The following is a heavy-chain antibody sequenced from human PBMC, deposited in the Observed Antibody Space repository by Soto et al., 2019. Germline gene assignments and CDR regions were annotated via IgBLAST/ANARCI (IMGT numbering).Heavy chain of an antibody. CDR1: GFTFRSYS. J-gene: IGHJ6*02. CDR2: ISSSNRTI. Sequence: GGSLRLSCAASGFTFRSYSMNWVRHAPGKGLEWVSYISSSNRTINYADSVKGRFIISRDNAKNSLYLQMHSLRDEDTAVYYCARAGWPLLQTGMDVWGQGTTVTVSS. V-gene: IGHV3-48*02. CDR3: ARAGWPLLQTGMDV. D-gene: IGHD2-15*01.